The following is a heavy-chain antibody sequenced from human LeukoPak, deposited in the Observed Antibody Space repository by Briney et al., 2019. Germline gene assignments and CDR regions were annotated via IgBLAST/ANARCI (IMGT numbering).Heavy chain of an antibody. CDR2: ILTSGST. CDR1: GGSISSYY. J-gene: IGHJ3*02. Sequence: SETLSLTCTVSGGSISSYYWSWIRQPAGKGLEWIGRILTSGSTNYNPSLKSRVTMSVDTSKNQFSLKLSSVTAADTAVYYCARDAYYYDSSGYYPAAFDIWGQGTMVTVSS. V-gene: IGHV4-4*07. CDR3: ARDAYYYDSSGYYPAAFDI. D-gene: IGHD3-22*01.